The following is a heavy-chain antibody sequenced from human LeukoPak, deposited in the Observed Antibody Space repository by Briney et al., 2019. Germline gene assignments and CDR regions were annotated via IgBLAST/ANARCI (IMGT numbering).Heavy chain of an antibody. CDR2: INPNSGGT. CDR3: ARDKLTITPTSNNWFDP. Sequence: ASVKVSCKASGYTFLSYFMHWVRQAPGQGLEWMGRINPNSGGTNYAQKFQGRVTMTRDTSISTAYMELSRLRSDDTAVYYCARDKLTITPTSNNWFDPWGQGTLVTVSS. D-gene: IGHD3-3*01. CDR1: GYTFLSYF. V-gene: IGHV1-2*06. J-gene: IGHJ5*02.